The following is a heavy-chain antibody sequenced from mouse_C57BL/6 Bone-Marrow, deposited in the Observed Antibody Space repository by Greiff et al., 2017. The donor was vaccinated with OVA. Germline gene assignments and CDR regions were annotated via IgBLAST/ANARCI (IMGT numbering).Heavy chain of an antibody. V-gene: IGHV1-55*01. CDR3: ARNGVPAMDY. J-gene: IGHJ4*01. CDR1: GYTFTSYW. CDR2: IYPGSGST. Sequence: VQLQQPGAELVKPGASVKMSCKASGYTFTSYWITWVKQRPGQGLEWIGDIYPGSGSTNYNEKFKSKATLSVDTSSSTAYMQLSSLTSEVSAVYYCARNGVPAMDYWGQGTSVTVSS. D-gene: IGHD2-14*01.